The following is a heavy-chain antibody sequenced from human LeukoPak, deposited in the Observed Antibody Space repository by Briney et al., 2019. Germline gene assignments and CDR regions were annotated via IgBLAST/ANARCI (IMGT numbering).Heavy chain of an antibody. CDR2: INPSGGST. CDR1: GYTFTSYY. Sequence: ASVKVSCKASGYTFTSYYMHWVRQAPGQGLEWMGIINPSGGSTSYAQKFQGRVTITADESTSTAYMELSSLRSEDTAVYYCARDSGGYSYGSFDYWGQGTLVTVSS. V-gene: IGHV1-46*01. D-gene: IGHD5-18*01. J-gene: IGHJ4*02. CDR3: ARDSGGYSYGSFDY.